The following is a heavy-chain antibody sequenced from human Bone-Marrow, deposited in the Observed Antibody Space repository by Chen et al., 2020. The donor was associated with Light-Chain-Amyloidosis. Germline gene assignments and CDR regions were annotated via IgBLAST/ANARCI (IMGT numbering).Heavy chain of an antibody. J-gene: IGHJ5*02. Sequence: EVQLVESGGGLVQPGGSLRLSCAASGFTFSSYSMNWVRQAPGKGLEWVSYISNNNIYYADSVKGRFTISRDNARNSLSLQMNSLRAEDSAVYYCAEDYCPVDRCYLGWFDPLGPGTQVTVSS. D-gene: IGHD2-8*02. CDR3: AEDYCPVDRCYLGWFDP. V-gene: IGHV3-48*01. CDR2: ISNNNI. CDR1: GFTFSSYS.